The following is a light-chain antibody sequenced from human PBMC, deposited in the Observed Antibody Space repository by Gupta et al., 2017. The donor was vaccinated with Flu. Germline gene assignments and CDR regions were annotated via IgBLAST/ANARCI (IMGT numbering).Light chain of an antibody. CDR2: DAS. CDR1: QSVSSY. V-gene: IGKV3-11*01. CDR3: QQRSNWPSLT. J-gene: IGKJ4*01. Sequence: EIVLTQSPATLSLSPGERATLSYRASQSVSSYLAWYQQKPGQAPRLLIYDASNRATGIPARFSGSGSGTDXTLTISXLEPEDFAVYYCQQRSNWPSLTFGXGTKVEIK.